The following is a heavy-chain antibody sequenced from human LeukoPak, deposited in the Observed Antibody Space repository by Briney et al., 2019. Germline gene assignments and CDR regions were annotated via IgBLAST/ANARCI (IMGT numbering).Heavy chain of an antibody. V-gene: IGHV1-46*01. CDR3: ARDREIAVAGTEDFQH. CDR2: INPCGGST. J-gene: IGHJ1*01. D-gene: IGHD6-19*01. CDR1: GYTFTSYD. Sequence: ASVKVSCKASGYTFTSYDINWVRQAPGQGLEWMGIINPCGGSTSYAQKFQGRVTMTRDTSTSTVYMELSSLRSEDTAVYYCARDREIAVAGTEDFQHWGQGTLVTVSS.